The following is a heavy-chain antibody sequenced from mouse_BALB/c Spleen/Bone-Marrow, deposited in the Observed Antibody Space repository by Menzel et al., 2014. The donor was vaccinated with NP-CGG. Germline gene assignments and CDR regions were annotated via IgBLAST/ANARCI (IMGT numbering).Heavy chain of an antibody. CDR3: AREVRAPWYAMDY. Sequence: VKLVESGPEVVRPGVSVKISCKGSGYTFTDYAMHWVKQSHAKSLEWIGVISTYNGNTNYSQKFKGKATMTVDKSSSTAYMELARLTSEDSAIYYCAREVRAPWYAMDYWGQGTSVTVSS. J-gene: IGHJ4*01. CDR1: GYTFTDYA. D-gene: IGHD2-14*01. CDR2: ISTYNGNT. V-gene: IGHV1-67*01.